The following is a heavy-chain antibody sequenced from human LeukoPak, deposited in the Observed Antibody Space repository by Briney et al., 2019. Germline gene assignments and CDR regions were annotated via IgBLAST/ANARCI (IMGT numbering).Heavy chain of an antibody. CDR1: GFTFSSYS. CDR3: ARGDYGDYARFDP. D-gene: IGHD4-17*01. CDR2: ISSSSSYI. V-gene: IGHV3-21*01. Sequence: GGSLRLSCAASGFTFSSYSVNWVRQAPGKGLEWVSSISSSSSYIYYADSVKGRFTISRDNAKNSLYLQMNSLRAEDTAVYYCARGDYGDYARFDPWGQGTLVTVSS. J-gene: IGHJ5*02.